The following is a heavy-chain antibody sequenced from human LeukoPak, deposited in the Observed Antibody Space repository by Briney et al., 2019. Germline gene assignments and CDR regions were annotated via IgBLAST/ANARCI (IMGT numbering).Heavy chain of an antibody. J-gene: IGHJ4*02. CDR2: ISSSGGVT. CDR3: AKAVYYGLGSYQVDY. V-gene: IGHV3-23*01. D-gene: IGHD3-10*01. CDR1: GFTFSSFG. Sequence: PGGSLRLSCAASGFTFSSFGMNWVRQAPGKGLEWVSGISSSGGVTYYADFVKGRFTISRDNSKNTLYLQMNSLRAEDTAVYYCAKAVYYGLGSYQVDYWGQGTLVTVSS.